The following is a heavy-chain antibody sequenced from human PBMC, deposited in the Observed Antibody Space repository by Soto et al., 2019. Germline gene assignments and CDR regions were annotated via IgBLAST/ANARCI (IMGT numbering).Heavy chain of an antibody. V-gene: IGHV1-18*01. Sequence: QVHLVQSGAEVKKPGASVKVSCKGSGYDFTTYGITWVRQAPGQGLEWMAWISAHNGNTDYAQKLQGRVTVTRDTSTSPAYMELRSLRSDDTAVYYCARGRYGDYWGKGALVTFSS. CDR3: ARGRYGDY. CDR2: ISAHNGNT. CDR1: GYDFTTYG. J-gene: IGHJ4*02. D-gene: IGHD1-1*01.